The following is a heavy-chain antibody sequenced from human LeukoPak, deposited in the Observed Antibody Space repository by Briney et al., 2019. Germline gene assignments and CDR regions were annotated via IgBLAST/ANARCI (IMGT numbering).Heavy chain of an antibody. Sequence: GGSLRLSCAASGFTFSSYAMHWVRQAPGKGLEWVAVISYDGSNKYYADSVKGRFTISRDNSKNTLYLQMNSLRAEDTAVYYCAKDKAGGSGSFDYWGQGTLVTVSS. CDR3: AKDKAGGSGSFDY. CDR2: ISYDGSNK. V-gene: IGHV3-30-3*01. CDR1: GFTFSSYA. D-gene: IGHD3-10*01. J-gene: IGHJ4*02.